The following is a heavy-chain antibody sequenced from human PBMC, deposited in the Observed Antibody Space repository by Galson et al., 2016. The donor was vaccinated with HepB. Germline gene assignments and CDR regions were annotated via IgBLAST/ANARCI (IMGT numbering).Heavy chain of an antibody. J-gene: IGHJ1*01. CDR3: LRGARVVRSPVYFQH. D-gene: IGHD2-15*01. Sequence: SLRLSCAASGFSFRSYAMHWVRQAPGKGLEWVAVISYDGSDSYYADSVKGRFTISRDKSKNTLYLQMNRLRVEDTALYYCLRGARVVRSPVYFQHWGQGTLVTVSP. CDR2: ISYDGSDS. CDR1: GFSFRSYA. V-gene: IGHV3-30-3*01.